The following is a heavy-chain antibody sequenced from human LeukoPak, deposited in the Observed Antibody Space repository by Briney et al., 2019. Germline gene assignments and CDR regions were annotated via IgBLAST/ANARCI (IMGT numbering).Heavy chain of an antibody. CDR1: GFTFSSYS. Sequence: GGSLRLSCAASGFTFSSYSMNWVRQAPGKGLEWVSSISSSSSSTIYYADSVKGRFTISRDNAKNSLYLQMNSLRAEDTAVYYCARQGYDFWSGYYEVSWFDPWGQGTLVTVSS. J-gene: IGHJ5*02. V-gene: IGHV3-48*01. CDR3: ARQGYDFWSGYYEVSWFDP. CDR2: ISSSSSSTI. D-gene: IGHD3-3*01.